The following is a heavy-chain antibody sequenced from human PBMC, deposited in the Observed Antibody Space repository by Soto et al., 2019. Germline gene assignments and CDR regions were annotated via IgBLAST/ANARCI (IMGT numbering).Heavy chain of an antibody. Sequence: EVQLLESGGGLVQPGGSLRLSCAASGFTFSSYAMSWVRQAPGKGLEWVSAISGTGVGTYYADSVKGRFTISRDNSKKTLYLQMNSLRAADTAVYYCAKCMTTVTTFPFDIWGQGTMVTVSS. V-gene: IGHV3-23*01. J-gene: IGHJ3*02. D-gene: IGHD4-17*01. CDR1: GFTFSSYA. CDR2: ISGTGVGT. CDR3: AKCMTTVTTFPFDI.